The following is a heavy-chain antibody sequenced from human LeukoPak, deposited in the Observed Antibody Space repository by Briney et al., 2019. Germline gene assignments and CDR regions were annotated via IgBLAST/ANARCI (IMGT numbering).Heavy chain of an antibody. Sequence: SETLSLTCTVSGGSISSGGYYWSWIRQPPGKGLEWIGYIYHSGSTYYNPSLKSRVTISVDKSKNQFSLKLSSVTAADTAVYYCARRFRGFDIWGQGTMVTVSS. CDR1: GGSISSGGYY. CDR2: IYHSGST. J-gene: IGHJ3*02. V-gene: IGHV4-30-2*01. CDR3: ARRFRGFDI. D-gene: IGHD3-10*01.